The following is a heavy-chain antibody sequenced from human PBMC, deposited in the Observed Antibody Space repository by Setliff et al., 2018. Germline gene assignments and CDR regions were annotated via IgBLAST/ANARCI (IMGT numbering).Heavy chain of an antibody. Sequence: PGGSLRLSCAASGFTFSNAWMSWVRQAPGKGLEWVGRIKSKTDGGTTDYAAPVKGRFTIPRDDSKNTLYLQMNGLRAEDTAVYYRVRDSGNSGMIDYWGQGTPVTVSS. CDR2: IKSKTDGGTT. CDR1: GFTFSNAW. V-gene: IGHV3-15*01. D-gene: IGHD6-13*01. J-gene: IGHJ4*02. CDR3: VRDSGNSGMIDY.